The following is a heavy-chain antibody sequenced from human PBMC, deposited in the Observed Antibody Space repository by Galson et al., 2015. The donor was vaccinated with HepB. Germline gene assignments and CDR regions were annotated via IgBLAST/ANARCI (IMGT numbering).Heavy chain of an antibody. CDR3: ARSRFRGTAGFDY. CDR1: GGTFSSYA. J-gene: IGHJ4*02. CDR2: IIPIFGIA. D-gene: IGHD3-10*01. V-gene: IGHV1-69*13. Sequence: SVKVSCKASGGTFSSYAISWVRQAPGQGLEWMGGIIPIFGIANYARKFQGRVTITADESTSTAYMELSSLRSEDTAVYYCARSRFRGTAGFDYWGQGTLVTVSS.